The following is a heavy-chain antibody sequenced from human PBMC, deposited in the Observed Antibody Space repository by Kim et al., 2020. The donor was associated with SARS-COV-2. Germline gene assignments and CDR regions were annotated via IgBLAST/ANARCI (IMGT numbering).Heavy chain of an antibody. CDR3: ARDSCSGGSCQDY. V-gene: IGHV1-18*01. D-gene: IGHD2-15*01. J-gene: IGHJ4*02. Sequence: YAQKLQGRVTMTTDTSTSTAYMELRSLRSDDTAVYYCARDSCSGGSCQDYWGQGTLVTVSS.